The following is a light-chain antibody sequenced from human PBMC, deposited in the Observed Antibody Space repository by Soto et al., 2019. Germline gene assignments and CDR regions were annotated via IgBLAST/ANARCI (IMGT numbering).Light chain of an antibody. Sequence: QSALTQPASVSGSPGQSIPISCTGTSSDVGGFNFVSWYQQHPGKAPQLIMYDVSNRPSGVSNRLSGSKSGNTASLTISGLQAEDEADYYCSSYRSSSTLGVFGTGTKLTVL. CDR1: SSDVGGFNF. V-gene: IGLV2-14*01. CDR3: SSYRSSSTLGV. J-gene: IGLJ1*01. CDR2: DVS.